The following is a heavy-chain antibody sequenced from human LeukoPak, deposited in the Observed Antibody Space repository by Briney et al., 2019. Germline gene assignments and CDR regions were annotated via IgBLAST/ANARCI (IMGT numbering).Heavy chain of an antibody. D-gene: IGHD4-23*01. CDR2: IDSTGGT. CDR1: GGSIDGQY. Sequence: SETLSLTCTVSGGSIDGQYWSWIRQPPGKGLDWIGNIDSTGGTKYNPSLKSQFTMSVDTSKNQFSLKLDSVTAADTAVYYCARHLGGNFGSATHFVYWGQGTLVTVSS. J-gene: IGHJ4*02. V-gene: IGHV4-59*11. CDR3: ARHLGGNFGSATHFVY.